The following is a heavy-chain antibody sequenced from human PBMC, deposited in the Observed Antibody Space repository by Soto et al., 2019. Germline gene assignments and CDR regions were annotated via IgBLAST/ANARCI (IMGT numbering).Heavy chain of an antibody. D-gene: IGHD3-10*01. CDR3: ARESPPTGDYYYYGMDV. CDR2: ISLYNGNT. J-gene: IGHJ6*02. CDR1: DFSFTSHG. V-gene: IGHV1-18*04. Sequence: ASVKVSCKAYDFSFTSHGISWVRQAPGQGLGWMGWISLYNGNTNYAQQFQGRVTMTTDTSTSTAYMELRSLRSDDTAVYYCARESPPTGDYYYYGMDVWGQGTTVTVSS.